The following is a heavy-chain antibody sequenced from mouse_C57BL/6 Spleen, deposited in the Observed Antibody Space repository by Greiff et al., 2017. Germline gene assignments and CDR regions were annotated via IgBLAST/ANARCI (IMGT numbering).Heavy chain of an antibody. V-gene: IGHV1-7*01. CDR3: ASSRDYGSSSWFAY. CDR1: GYTFTSYW. J-gene: IGHJ3*01. D-gene: IGHD1-1*01. CDR2: INPSSGYT. Sequence: QVQLQQSGAELAKPGASVKLSCKASGYTFTSYWMHWVKQRPGQGLEWIGYINPSSGYTTYNQKFKDKATLTAAKSSSPAYLQRSSLTYEDSVFYYWASSRDYGSSSWFAYWGQGTLVTVSA.